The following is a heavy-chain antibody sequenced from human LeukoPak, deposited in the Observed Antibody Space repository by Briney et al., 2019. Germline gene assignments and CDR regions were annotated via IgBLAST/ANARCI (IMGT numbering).Heavy chain of an antibody. D-gene: IGHD1-26*01. J-gene: IGHJ4*02. Sequence: GGSLRLSCAASGFTFSSYSMNWVRQAPGKGLEWVSSISSSSYIYYADSVKGRFTISRDNSKNTLYLQMNSLRAEDTAVYYCARSVGHFDYWGQGTLVTVSS. CDR1: GFTFSSYS. CDR3: ARSVGHFDY. CDR2: ISSSSYI. V-gene: IGHV3-21*04.